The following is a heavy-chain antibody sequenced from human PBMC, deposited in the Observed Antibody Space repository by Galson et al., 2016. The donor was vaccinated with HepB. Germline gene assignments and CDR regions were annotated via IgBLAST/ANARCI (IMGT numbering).Heavy chain of an antibody. J-gene: IGHJ4*02. CDR2: VYRGKT. Sequence: LRLSCAASGFAFSNAWMSWVRQPPGKGLEWIGTVYRGKTYYNPSLAGRVTISVGMSTDLFSLRLTSLTAADTAVYYCARAGLGSKASFDNWGQGTLVAVSS. V-gene: IGHV4-38-2*01. CDR1: GFAFSNAW. D-gene: IGHD1-26*01. CDR3: ARAGLGSKASFDN.